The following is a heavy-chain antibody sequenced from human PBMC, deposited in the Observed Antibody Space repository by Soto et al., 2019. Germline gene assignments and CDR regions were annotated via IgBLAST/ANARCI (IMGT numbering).Heavy chain of an antibody. CDR3: AKSGISRYTHPWVSIRHYYYYMDV. D-gene: IGHD6-13*01. J-gene: IGHJ6*03. CDR1: GYTFTSYD. V-gene: IGHV1-8*01. CDR2: MNPNSGNT. Sequence: ASVKVSCKASGYTFTSYDINWVRQATGQGLEWMGWMNPNSGNTGYAQKFQGRVTMTRNTSISTAYMELSSLRSEDTAVYYCAKSGISRYTHPWVSIRHYYYYMDVWGKGTTVTVSS.